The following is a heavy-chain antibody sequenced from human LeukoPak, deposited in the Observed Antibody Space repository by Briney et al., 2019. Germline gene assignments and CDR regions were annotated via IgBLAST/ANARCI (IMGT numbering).Heavy chain of an antibody. CDR2: IYHTGST. CDR3: ARHGTSGTNLNWFDP. CDR1: GGSISNSNW. J-gene: IGHJ5*02. D-gene: IGHD1-1*01. Sequence: PSETLSLTCAVSGGSISNSNWWSWVRQPPGKGLEWIGEIYHTGSTKFNPSLKSRVTMSVDKSKNQFSLKLSSVTAADTAVYYCARHGTSGTNLNWFDPWGQGTLVTVSS. V-gene: IGHV4-4*02.